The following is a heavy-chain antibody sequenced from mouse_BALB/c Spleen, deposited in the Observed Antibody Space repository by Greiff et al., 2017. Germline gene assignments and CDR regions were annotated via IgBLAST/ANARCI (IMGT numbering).Heavy chain of an antibody. CDR1: GFTFSSYA. V-gene: IGHV5-9-4*01. CDR3: AREGSSRGYFDV. D-gene: IGHD1-1*01. Sequence: EVKLQESGGGLVKPGGSLRLSCAASGFTFSSYAMSWVRQSPEKRLEWVAEISSGGSYTYYPDTVTGRFTISRDNAKNTLYLEMSSLRSEDTAMYYCAREGSSRGYFDVWGAGTTVTVSS. CDR2: ISSGGSYT. J-gene: IGHJ1*01.